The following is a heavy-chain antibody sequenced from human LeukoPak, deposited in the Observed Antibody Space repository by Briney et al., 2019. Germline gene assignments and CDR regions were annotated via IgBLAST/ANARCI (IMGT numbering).Heavy chain of an antibody. Sequence: PSETLSLTCTVSGVSINTYYASWIRQAPGKGLEFIGFIYNGGNTNYNPSLKSRATISVDTSNSQFSLRLTSVTAADTAVYYCARQGPVIVGATTVPYYFDYWGQGTLVTVSS. J-gene: IGHJ4*02. CDR2: IYNGGNT. CDR1: GVSINTYY. V-gene: IGHV4-59*08. D-gene: IGHD1-26*01. CDR3: ARQGPVIVGATTVPYYFDY.